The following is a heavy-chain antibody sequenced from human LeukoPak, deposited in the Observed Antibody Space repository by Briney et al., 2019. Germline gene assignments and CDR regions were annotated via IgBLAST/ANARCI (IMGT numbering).Heavy chain of an antibody. V-gene: IGHV1-69*05. Sequence: SVKVSCKGSVGTFSSYSISWVRQAPGQGLEWMGGIIPAFGTAHYAQKFQGRVTFTTDESTTTAYMELRSLRSEDTAVYYCASEGIYDSSGYSRYNYYYMDVWGKGTAVTVSS. J-gene: IGHJ6*03. CDR1: VGTFSSYS. CDR2: IIPAFGTA. CDR3: ASEGIYDSSGYSRYNYYYMDV. D-gene: IGHD3-22*01.